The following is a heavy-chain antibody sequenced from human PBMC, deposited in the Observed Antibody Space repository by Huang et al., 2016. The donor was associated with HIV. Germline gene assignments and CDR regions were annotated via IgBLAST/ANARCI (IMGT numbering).Heavy chain of an antibody. CDR1: GGSLSGYY. D-gene: IGHD3-10*01. CDR3: ARDATKNPRGWFDP. V-gene: IGHV4-34*02. Sequence: QVHLQQWGAGLLKSAEILSLTCAVYGGSLSGYYWSWLRQTPGKGLEWIGEINHLGSPNYNPSLKSRVSISMDGSKKQFSLKLRSISDADTAVYFCARDATKNPRGWFDPWGQGTLVTGSS. CDR2: INHLGSP. J-gene: IGHJ5*02.